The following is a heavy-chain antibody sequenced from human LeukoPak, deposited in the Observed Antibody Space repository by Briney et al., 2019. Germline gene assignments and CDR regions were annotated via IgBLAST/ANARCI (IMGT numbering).Heavy chain of an antibody. V-gene: IGHV4-61*01. J-gene: IGHJ4*02. D-gene: IGHD6-13*01. CDR3: ARGSSSSWYGDYFDY. Sequence: SETLSLTCTVSGGSVSSGSYYWSWIRQPPGKGLEWIGYIYYSGSTNYNPSLKSRVTISVDTSKNQFSLKLSSVTAADTAAYYCARGSSSSWYGDYFDYWGQGTLVTVSS. CDR1: GGSVSSGSYY. CDR2: IYYSGST.